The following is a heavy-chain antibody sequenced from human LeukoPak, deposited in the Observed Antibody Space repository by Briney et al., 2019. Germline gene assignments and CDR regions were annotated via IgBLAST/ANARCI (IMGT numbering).Heavy chain of an antibody. Sequence: ASVKVSCKASGGTFSSYAISWVRQAPGQGLEWMGGIIPIFGTANYAQKFQGRVTITADESTSTAYMELSSLRSEDTAVYYCARDRGVTNAFDIWGQGTMVTVPS. J-gene: IGHJ3*02. V-gene: IGHV1-69*13. CDR3: ARDRGVTNAFDI. CDR2: IIPIFGTA. D-gene: IGHD3-10*01. CDR1: GGTFSSYA.